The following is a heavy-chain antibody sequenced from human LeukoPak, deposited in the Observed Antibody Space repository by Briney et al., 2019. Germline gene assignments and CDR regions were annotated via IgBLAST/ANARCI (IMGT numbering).Heavy chain of an antibody. Sequence: SLRLSCAASRFTFSTYAMHWVRQAPGKGLEWVAVISYTGMYEYYADSVKGRFTISRDNSKNTLYLQMNSLRVDDTAVYYCARAADYYDSSGQYYMDVWGKGTTVTVSS. CDR1: RFTFSTYA. D-gene: IGHD3-22*01. V-gene: IGHV3-30*04. J-gene: IGHJ6*03. CDR3: ARAADYYDSSGQYYMDV. CDR2: ISYTGMYE.